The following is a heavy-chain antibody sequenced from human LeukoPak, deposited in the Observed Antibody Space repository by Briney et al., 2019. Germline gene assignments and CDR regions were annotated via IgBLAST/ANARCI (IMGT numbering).Heavy chain of an antibody. J-gene: IGHJ4*02. CDR1: GFTFGSYW. CDR3: AREGRRQMATTFDY. CDR2: INSDGSST. D-gene: IGHD5-24*01. Sequence: SGGSLRLSCAASGFTFGSYWMHWVRQAPGKGLVWVSRINSDGSSTSYADSVKGRFTISRDNAKNTLYLQMNSLRAEDTAVYYCAREGRRQMATTFDYWGQGTLVTVSS. V-gene: IGHV3-74*01.